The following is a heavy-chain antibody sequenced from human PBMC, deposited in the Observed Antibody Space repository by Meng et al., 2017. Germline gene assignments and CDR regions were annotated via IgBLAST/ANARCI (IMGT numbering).Heavy chain of an antibody. D-gene: IGHD1-26*01. CDR2: ISSSSSYI. CDR3: ARVGVGATVYYFDY. CDR1: GFTFSCYS. Sequence: GERVECGGGLVKPGGSLSLSCAASGFTFSCYSMNWVRQAPGKGLEWVSSISSSSSYIYYADSVKGRFTISRDNAKNSLYLQMNSLRAEDTAVYYCARVGVGATVYYFDYWGQGTLVTVSS. J-gene: IGHJ4*02. V-gene: IGHV3-21*01.